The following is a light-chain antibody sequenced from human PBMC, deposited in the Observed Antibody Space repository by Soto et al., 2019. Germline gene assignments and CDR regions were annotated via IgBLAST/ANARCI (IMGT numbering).Light chain of an antibody. J-gene: IGKJ3*01. Sequence: EILLTQSPATLSSFPSDRFTLSCMAIQSVSSSYLAWYQQKPGQAPRLLIYGASSRATGIPDRLSGSGSGKDFTLTISRLETEDFAVYYCQQRSNWPPLFTFGPGTQVDIK. CDR3: QQRSNWPPLFT. V-gene: IGKV3D-20*02. CDR2: GAS. CDR1: QSVSSSY.